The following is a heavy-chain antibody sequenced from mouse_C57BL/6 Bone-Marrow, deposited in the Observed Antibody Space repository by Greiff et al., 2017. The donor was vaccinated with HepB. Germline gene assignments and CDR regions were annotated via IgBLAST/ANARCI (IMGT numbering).Heavy chain of an antibody. V-gene: IGHV1-62-3*01. J-gene: IGHJ2*01. CDR1: GYTFTSYW. CDR2: IDPVSGET. Sequence: QVQLQQPGAELVKSGASVKLSCKASGYTFTSYWMHWVKQRPGRGLEWIGRIDPVSGETNYNQKFMGKATFSVDRSSSTVYMVLNSLTSEDPAVYYCVRGYFDYWGQGTTLTVSS. CDR3: VRGYFDY.